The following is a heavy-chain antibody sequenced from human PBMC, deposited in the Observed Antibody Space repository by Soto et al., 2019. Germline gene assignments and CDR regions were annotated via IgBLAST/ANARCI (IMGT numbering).Heavy chain of an antibody. CDR2: ISYDGSNK. J-gene: IGHJ4*02. D-gene: IGHD1-26*01. Sequence: GGSLRLSCAASGFTFSIYDMHWVRQSPGKGLEWVAVISYDGSNKYYRDSVKGRFTISRDNSKNTLYLQMNSLRVEDTAVYYCAKGSYTGTYSDFDYWGQGTLVTVSS. V-gene: IGHV3-30*18. CDR1: GFTFSIYD. CDR3: AKGSYTGTYSDFDY.